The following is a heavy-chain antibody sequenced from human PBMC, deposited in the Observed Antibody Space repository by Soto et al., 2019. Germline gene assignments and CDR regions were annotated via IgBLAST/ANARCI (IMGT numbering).Heavy chain of an antibody. J-gene: IGHJ6*02. V-gene: IGHV1-2*02. Sequence: QVQLVQSGAEVKKSGASVKVSCKASGYSVSDYFIQWVRQAPGQGLEWVAWINPKSAATNYAKKLQGRFSLTWTTSFSTAYMELTRLGPDDTAVYYCARIKWGLDYYNGMDGWGQGTTVIVSS. CDR1: GYSVSDYF. CDR2: INPKSAAT. D-gene: IGHD1-26*01. CDR3: ARIKWGLDYYNGMDG.